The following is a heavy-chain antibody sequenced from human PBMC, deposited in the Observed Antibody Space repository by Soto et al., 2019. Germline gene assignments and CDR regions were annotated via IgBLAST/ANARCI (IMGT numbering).Heavy chain of an antibody. CDR1: GGSISSYY. D-gene: IGHD6-13*01. Sequence: PSETLSLTCTVSGGSISSYYWSWIRQPPGKGLEWIGYIYYSGSTNYNPSLKSRVTISVDTSKNQFSLKLSSVTAADTAVYYCAREYSSSPDWFDPWGQGTLVTVSS. CDR2: IYYSGST. CDR3: AREYSSSPDWFDP. J-gene: IGHJ5*02. V-gene: IGHV4-59*01.